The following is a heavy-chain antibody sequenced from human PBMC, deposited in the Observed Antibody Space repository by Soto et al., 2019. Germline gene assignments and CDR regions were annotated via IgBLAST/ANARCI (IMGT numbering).Heavy chain of an antibody. CDR2: ISYDGSNK. CDR3: ARRNSSSWYFDY. D-gene: IGHD6-13*01. Sequence: GGSLRLSCAASGFTFSSYAMHWVRQAPGKGLEWVAVISYDGSNKYYADSVKGRFTISRDNSKNTLYLQMNSLRAEDTAVYHCARRNSSSWYFDYWGQGTLVTVSS. J-gene: IGHJ4*02. CDR1: GFTFSSYA. V-gene: IGHV3-30-3*01.